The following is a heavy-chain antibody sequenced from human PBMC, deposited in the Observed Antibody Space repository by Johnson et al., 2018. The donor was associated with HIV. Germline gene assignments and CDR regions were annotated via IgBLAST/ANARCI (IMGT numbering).Heavy chain of an antibody. Sequence: QMQLVESGGGVVRPGGSLRLSCAVSGFTFSTYGMHWVRQGPGKGLEWVAVISYDGSNKYYADSVKGRFTISRDNSKNTLYLQMNSLRAEDTAVYYCARKATTVVNDDAFDIWGQGTMVTVSS. CDR1: GFTFSTYG. CDR2: ISYDGSNK. V-gene: IGHV3-30*19. D-gene: IGHD4-23*01. CDR3: ARKATTVVNDDAFDI. J-gene: IGHJ3*02.